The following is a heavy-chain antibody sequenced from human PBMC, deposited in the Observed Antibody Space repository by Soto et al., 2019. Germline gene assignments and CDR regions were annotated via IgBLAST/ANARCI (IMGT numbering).Heavy chain of an antibody. CDR2: IIPIFGTA. J-gene: IGHJ6*02. D-gene: IGHD3-16*01. V-gene: IGHV1-69*12. Sequence: QVQLVQSGAEVKKPGSSVKVSCKASGGTFSSYAISWVRQAPGQGLEWMGGIIPIFGTADYAQKFQGRVAITAGDSASTAYRELSSLRSEDTPVYYCSRPWGRSYYCGMGVWSQGTRVHGSS. CDR3: SRPWGRSYYCGMGV. CDR1: GGTFSSYA.